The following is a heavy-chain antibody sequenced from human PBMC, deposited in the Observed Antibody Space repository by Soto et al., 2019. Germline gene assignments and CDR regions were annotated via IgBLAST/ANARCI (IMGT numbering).Heavy chain of an antibody. CDR1: GFTFSSYA. CDR3: AKDLSSLGWLALGAPFDS. Sequence: EVHLLESGGNVVQPGGSLRLSCAASGFTFSSYAMNWVRQAPGKGLEWVSSISANGRNTYYADSVKGRFTISRDRSKITLYLPLDSLRVEDTAIYYCAKDLSSLGWLALGAPFDSWGQGTLVTGSS. J-gene: IGHJ4*02. V-gene: IGHV3-23*01. D-gene: IGHD5-18*01. CDR2: ISANGRNT.